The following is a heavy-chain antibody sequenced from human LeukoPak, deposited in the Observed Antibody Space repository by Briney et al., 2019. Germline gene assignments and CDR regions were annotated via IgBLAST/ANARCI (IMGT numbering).Heavy chain of an antibody. Sequence: GGSLRLSCAASGFTFSSYAVSWVRQAPGKGLEWVAAISGSGSNTYYADSVKGRFTISRDNSKNTLYLQMNSLRAEDTAVYYCAKGGMATTDYWGQETLVTVSS. CDR2: ISGSGSNT. J-gene: IGHJ4*02. CDR1: GFTFSSYA. CDR3: AKGGMATTDY. D-gene: IGHD5-24*01. V-gene: IGHV3-23*01.